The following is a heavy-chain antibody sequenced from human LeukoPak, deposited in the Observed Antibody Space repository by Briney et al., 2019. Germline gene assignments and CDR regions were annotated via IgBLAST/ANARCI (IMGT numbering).Heavy chain of an antibody. D-gene: IGHD6-6*01. V-gene: IGHV1-18*01. J-gene: IGHJ4*02. CDR3: TRDRESKAY. CDR1: GYTFTSYG. CDR2: ISAHNGKT. Sequence: ASVNVSCKASGYTFTSYGISWVRQAPGQGLEWMGWISAHNGKTIYAQKFQGRVTMTTDTSSSTAYLELRSLESDDTAVYYCTRDRESKAYWGQGTLLIVSS.